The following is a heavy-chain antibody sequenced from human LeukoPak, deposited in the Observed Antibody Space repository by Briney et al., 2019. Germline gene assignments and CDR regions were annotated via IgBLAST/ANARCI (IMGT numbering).Heavy chain of an antibody. CDR1: GYTFTGYY. CDR2: ISAYNGNT. D-gene: IGHD4-17*01. V-gene: IGHV1-18*04. CDR3: ARDKGTTVTTYYYYGMDV. J-gene: IGHJ6*02. Sequence: ASVKVSCKASGYTFTGYYMHWVRQAPGQGLEWMGWISAYNGNTNYAQKFQGRVTMTTDTSTSTAYMELRSLRSDDTAVYYCARDKGTTVTTYYYYGMDVWGQGTTVTVSS.